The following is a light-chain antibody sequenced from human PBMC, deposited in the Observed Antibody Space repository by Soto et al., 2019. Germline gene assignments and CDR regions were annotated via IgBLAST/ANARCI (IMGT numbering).Light chain of an antibody. J-gene: IGKJ1*01. CDR3: QQYGSFPRP. V-gene: IGKV1-5*03. CDR1: QSISSW. Sequence: DIQMTQSPSTLSASVGVRVTITCRASQSISSWLARYQQKPGNATQLLIYKAFSLESGVPSRFSGSGSGREFTLSIRSLQPDDFATYYCQQYGSFPRPFGEGTKVEIK. CDR2: KAF.